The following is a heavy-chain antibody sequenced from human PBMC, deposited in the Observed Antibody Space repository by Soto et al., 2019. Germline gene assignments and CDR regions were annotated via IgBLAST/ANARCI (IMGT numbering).Heavy chain of an antibody. Sequence: QVQLQESGPGLVKPSQTLSLTCTVSGGSISSGGYYWSWIRQHPGKGLEWIGYIYYSGSTYYNPSLKSRVTISVDTSKNQFSLKLSSVTAADTAVYYCARGRRDIVLVPAAPATAWFDPWGQGTLVTVSS. CDR2: IYYSGST. CDR1: GGSISSGGYY. J-gene: IGHJ5*02. V-gene: IGHV4-31*03. CDR3: ARGRRDIVLVPAAPATAWFDP. D-gene: IGHD2-2*01.